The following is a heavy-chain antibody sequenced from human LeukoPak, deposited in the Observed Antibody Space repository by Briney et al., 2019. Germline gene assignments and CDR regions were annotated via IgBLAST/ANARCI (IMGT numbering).Heavy chain of an antibody. J-gene: IGHJ4*02. Sequence: ASVKVSCKASGYTFTGYYMHWVRQAPGQGLEWMGWINPNSGGTNYAQKVQGRVTMTRDTSSSTAYMELSRLRSDDTAVYYCARDSYDSSGYYRYGGQGTLVTVSS. CDR1: GYTFTGYY. CDR2: INPNSGGT. CDR3: ARDSYDSSGYYRY. D-gene: IGHD3-22*01. V-gene: IGHV1-2*02.